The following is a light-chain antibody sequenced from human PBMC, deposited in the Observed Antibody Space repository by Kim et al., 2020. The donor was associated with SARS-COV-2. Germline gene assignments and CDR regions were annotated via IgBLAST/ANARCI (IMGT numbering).Light chain of an antibody. Sequence: GQSITISCTGTSSDVVSYNLVSWYQQHPGKAPKLMIYEGSKRPSGVSNRFSGSKSGNTASLTISGLQAEDEADYYCCSYAGSGDVVFGGGTQLTVL. V-gene: IGLV2-23*01. CDR2: EGS. CDR1: SSDVVSYNL. CDR3: CSYAGSGDVV. J-gene: IGLJ2*01.